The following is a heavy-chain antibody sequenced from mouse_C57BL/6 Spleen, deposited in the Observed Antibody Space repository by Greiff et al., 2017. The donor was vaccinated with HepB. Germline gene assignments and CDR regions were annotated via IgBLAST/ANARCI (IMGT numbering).Heavy chain of an antibody. D-gene: IGHD2-4*01. J-gene: IGHJ2*01. CDR2: INHNNGGT. CDR1: GYTFTDYY. CDR3: ARRTMIDFDY. V-gene: IGHV1-26*01. Sequence: EVQLQQSGPELVKPGASVKISCKASGYTFTDYYMNWVKQSHGKSLEWIGDINHNNGGTSYNQKFKGKATLTVDKSSSTAYMELRSLTSEDSAVYYCARRTMIDFDYWGQGTTLTVSS.